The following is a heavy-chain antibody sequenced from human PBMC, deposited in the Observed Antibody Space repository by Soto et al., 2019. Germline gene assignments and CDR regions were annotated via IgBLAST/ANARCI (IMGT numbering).Heavy chain of an antibody. CDR3: ARAFIKWTQKTYYYYYYGMDV. V-gene: IGHV1-69*13. D-gene: IGHD5-12*01. Sequence: SVPVSCKASGDTISRYAIIWVRQDPGQGLEWMGGIIPIFGTANYAQKFQGRVTITADESTSTAYMELSSLRSEDTAVYYCARAFIKWTQKTYYYYYYGMDVWGQGTTVTVSS. CDR1: GDTISRYA. CDR2: IIPIFGTA. J-gene: IGHJ6*02.